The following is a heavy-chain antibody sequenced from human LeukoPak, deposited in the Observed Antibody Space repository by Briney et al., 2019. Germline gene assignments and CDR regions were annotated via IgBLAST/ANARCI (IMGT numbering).Heavy chain of an antibody. CDR1: GFTFSSYE. J-gene: IGHJ4*02. Sequence: GGSLRLSCAASGFTFSSYEMNWVRQAPGKGLEWVSYISSSGSTIYYADSVKGRFTISRDNAKNSLYLQMNSLRAEDTAVYYCARGAPYCSGGSCMYYFDYWGQGTLVTVSS. CDR2: ISSSGSTI. CDR3: ARGAPYCSGGSCMYYFDY. D-gene: IGHD2-15*01. V-gene: IGHV3-48*03.